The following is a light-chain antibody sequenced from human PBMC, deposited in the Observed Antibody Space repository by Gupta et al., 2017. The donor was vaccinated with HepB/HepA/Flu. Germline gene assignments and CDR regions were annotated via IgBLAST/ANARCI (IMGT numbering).Light chain of an antibody. CDR2: DDS. Sequence: YVLTQSPSDSLAPGTPANMTCCGTHNDSKRVHLYQQTPVHAPVLLVYDDSARPSGIPERFSGSNCVDTATVTSSRVEVGDEADYYCQVVDRNTDHVMFGGGTKLTVL. J-gene: IGLJ3*02. CDR1: HNDSKR. CDR3: QVVDRNTDHVM. V-gene: IGLV3-21*03.